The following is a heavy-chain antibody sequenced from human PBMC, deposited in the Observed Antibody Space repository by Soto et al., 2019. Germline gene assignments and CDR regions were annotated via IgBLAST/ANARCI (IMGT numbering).Heavy chain of an antibody. D-gene: IGHD2-15*01. CDR2: VYYDGKT. CDR1: GDFISSHY. J-gene: IGHJ2*01. V-gene: IGHV4-59*08. CDR3: ARPKGIAPAVWYFDL. Sequence: QVQLQESGPGLVKPSETLSLTCTVSGDFISSHYWSWIRQPPGKGLEWIGYVYYDGKTESSPSLMSRVTISLDTSKNQISLSLTSVTAADTAVYYCARPKGIAPAVWYFDLWGRGTLVTVS.